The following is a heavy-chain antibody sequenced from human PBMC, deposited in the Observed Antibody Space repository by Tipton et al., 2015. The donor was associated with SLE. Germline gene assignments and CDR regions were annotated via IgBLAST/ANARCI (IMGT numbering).Heavy chain of an antibody. CDR2: INHSGST. Sequence: LSCAVYGGSFSGYYWSWIRQPPGKGLEWIGEINHSGSTNYNPSLKSRVTISVDTSKNQFSLKLSSVTAADTAVYYCASRGGEDLDYWGQGTLVTVSS. CDR3: ASRGGEDLDY. V-gene: IGHV4-34*01. J-gene: IGHJ4*02. D-gene: IGHD3-16*01. CDR1: GGSFSGYY.